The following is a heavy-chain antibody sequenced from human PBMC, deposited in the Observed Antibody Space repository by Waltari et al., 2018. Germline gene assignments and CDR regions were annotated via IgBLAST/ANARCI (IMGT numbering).Heavy chain of an antibody. J-gene: IGHJ5*01. V-gene: IGHV4-59*11. Sequence: QESGPGLVKPSETLSLTCTVSNGSLNNHYWSWIRQPPGKRMEWIGWINQITGDTNYNPSLESRVIISSDISKNQFSLKLTSVTAADTAIYYCAREGSLYSSTGGWIGPWGQGMLVTVSS. CDR2: INQITGDT. CDR1: NGSLNNHY. CDR3: AREGSLYSSTGGWIGP. D-gene: IGHD2-2*01.